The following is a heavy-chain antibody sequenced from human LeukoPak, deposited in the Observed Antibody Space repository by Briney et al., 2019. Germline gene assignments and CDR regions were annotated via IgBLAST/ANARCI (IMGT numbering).Heavy chain of an antibody. CDR1: GFTVSSNY. D-gene: IGHD6-6*01. CDR2: ISYDGSNK. V-gene: IGHV3-30*03. J-gene: IGHJ4*02. Sequence: GGSLRLSCAASGFTVSSNYMSWVRQAPGKGLEWVAVISYDGSNKYYADSVKGRFTISRDNSKNTLYLQMNSLRAEDTAVYYCARVEYSSFDYWGQGTLVTVSS. CDR3: ARVEYSSFDY.